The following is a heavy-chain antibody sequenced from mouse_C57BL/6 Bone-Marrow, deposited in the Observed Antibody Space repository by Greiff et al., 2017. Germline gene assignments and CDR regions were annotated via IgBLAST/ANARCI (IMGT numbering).Heavy chain of an antibody. D-gene: IGHD1-1*01. J-gene: IGHJ3*01. CDR1: GFTFSSYG. V-gene: IGHV5-6*01. CDR2: ISSGGSYT. CDR3: ARHNTTVQFAY. Sequence: EVQLQESGGDLVKPGGSLKLSCAASGFTFSSYGMSWVRQTPDKRLEWVATISSGGSYTYYPDSVKGRFTISRDNAKNTLYLPMSSLKSEDTAMYYCARHNTTVQFAYWGQEPLVTVSA.